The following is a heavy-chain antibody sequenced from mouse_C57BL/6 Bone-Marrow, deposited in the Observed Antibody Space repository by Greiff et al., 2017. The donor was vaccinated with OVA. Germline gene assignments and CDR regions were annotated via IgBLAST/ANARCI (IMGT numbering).Heavy chain of an antibody. D-gene: IGHD2-3*01. J-gene: IGHJ2*01. CDR2: IYPGSGST. V-gene: IGHV1-55*01. CDR1: GYTFTSYW. Sequence: QVQLQQSGPELVKPGASVKISCKASGYTFTSYWITWVKQRPGQGLEWIGDIYPGSGSTNYNEKFKSKATLTVDTSSSTAYMQLSSLTSEDSAVYYCARRIRWLLRDWGQGTTLTVSS. CDR3: ARRIRWLLRD.